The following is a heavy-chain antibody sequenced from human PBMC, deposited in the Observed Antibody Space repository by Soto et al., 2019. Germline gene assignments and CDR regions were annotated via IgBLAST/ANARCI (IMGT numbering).Heavy chain of an antibody. D-gene: IGHD3-22*01. J-gene: IGHJ4*02. CDR3: ARVDSTYYCDSSGYYYPPPLDY. CDR2: IIPIFGTA. V-gene: IGHV1-69*13. Sequence: GASVKVSCKASGGTFSSYAISWVRQAPGQGLEWMGGIIPIFGTANYAQKFQGRVTITADESTSTAYMELSSLRSEDTAVYYCARVDSTYYCDSSGYYYPPPLDYWGQGTLVTVSS. CDR1: GGTFSSYA.